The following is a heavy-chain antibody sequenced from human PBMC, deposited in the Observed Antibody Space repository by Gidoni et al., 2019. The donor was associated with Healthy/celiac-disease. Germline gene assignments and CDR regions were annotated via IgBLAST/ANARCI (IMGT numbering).Heavy chain of an antibody. V-gene: IGHV3-23*01. CDR1: GFTFSSYA. Sequence: EVQLLESGGGLVQPGGSLRLSCAASGFTFSSYAMSWVRQAPGKGLEWVSAISGSGGSTYYADSVKGRFTISRDNSKNTLYLQMNSLRAEDTAVYYCAKDTPGTMIVVVGGRPDYWGQGTLVTVSS. CDR3: AKDTPGTMIVVVGGRPDY. D-gene: IGHD3-22*01. J-gene: IGHJ4*02. CDR2: ISGSGGST.